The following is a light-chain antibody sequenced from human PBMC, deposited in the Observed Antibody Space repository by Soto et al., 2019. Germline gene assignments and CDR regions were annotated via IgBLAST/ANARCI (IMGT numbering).Light chain of an antibody. CDR2: NNN. Sequence: QSVLTQPPSASGTPGQTVIISCSGSRSDIGSNSVNWYQHLPGTAPKLLIYNNNQGPSGVPDRFSGSKSGTSASLAISGLQSEDEADYYCAAWDDSLTGPVFGTGTKVTVL. CDR3: AAWDDSLTGPV. V-gene: IGLV1-44*01. J-gene: IGLJ1*01. CDR1: RSDIGSNS.